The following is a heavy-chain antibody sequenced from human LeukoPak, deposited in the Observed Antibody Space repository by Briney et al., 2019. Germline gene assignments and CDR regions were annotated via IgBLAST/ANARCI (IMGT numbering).Heavy chain of an antibody. V-gene: IGHV3-66*01. J-gene: IGHJ4*01. Sequence: PGGSLKLSCAVSGFTVTNDYMNWVRQAPGKGLEWASIIYSGGSTYYADSVKGRFTISRDSSNNTLFLQMSNLRADDSGLYYCATDGRSSPLGFWGHGTLVTVSS. CDR2: IYSGGST. CDR3: ATDGRSSPLGF. CDR1: GFTVTNDY. D-gene: IGHD6-13*01.